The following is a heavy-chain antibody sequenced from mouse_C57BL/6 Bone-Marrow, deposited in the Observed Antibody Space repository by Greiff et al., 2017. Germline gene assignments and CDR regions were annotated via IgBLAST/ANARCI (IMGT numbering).Heavy chain of an antibody. V-gene: IGHV1-80*01. D-gene: IGHD3-3*01. CDR2: IYPGDGDT. CDR3: ALGGGIDY. CDR1: GYAFTSYW. J-gene: IGHJ3*01. Sequence: VQLHQPGAELVKPGASVKISCKASGYAFTSYWMNWVKQRPGKGLEWIGRIYPGDGDTNYNGKFKGKATLTADKSSSTAYMQLRSLTSEDSAVYGCALGGGIDYWGQGTLVTVSA.